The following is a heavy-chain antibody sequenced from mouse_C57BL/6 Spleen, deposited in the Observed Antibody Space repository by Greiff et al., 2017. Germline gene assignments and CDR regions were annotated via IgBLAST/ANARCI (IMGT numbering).Heavy chain of an antibody. CDR3: ASRSYYGSSYGWYFDV. V-gene: IGHV1-55*01. J-gene: IGHJ1*03. CDR2: IYPGSGST. Sequence: QVQLQQPGAELVKPGASVKMSCKASGYTFTSYWITWVKQRPGQGLEWIGDIYPGSGSTNYNEKFKSKATLTVDTSSSTAYMQLSILTSADSAVYYCASRSYYGSSYGWYFDVWVTGTTVTVSS. CDR1: GYTFTSYW. D-gene: IGHD1-1*01.